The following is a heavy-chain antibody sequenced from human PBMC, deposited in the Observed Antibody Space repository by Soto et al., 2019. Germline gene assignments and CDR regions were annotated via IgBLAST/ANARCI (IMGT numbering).Heavy chain of an antibody. Sequence: QVQLRESGPGLVKPSETLSLTCTVSSGSIGTYFWSWIRQPPGKGLEWIGYIYYRGTTNYNPSLKSRVTIFLDTYKNQFSLRLSSVTAADTAVYYCARGRGGTYDAFDIWGQWTLVTVSS. D-gene: IGHD1-26*01. V-gene: IGHV4-59*01. CDR2: IYYRGTT. CDR3: ARGRGGTYDAFDI. J-gene: IGHJ3*02. CDR1: SGSIGTYF.